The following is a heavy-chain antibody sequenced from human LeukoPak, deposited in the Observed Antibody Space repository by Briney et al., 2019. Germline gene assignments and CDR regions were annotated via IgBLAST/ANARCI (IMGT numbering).Heavy chain of an antibody. D-gene: IGHD2-21*01. J-gene: IGHJ5*02. Sequence: PGGSLRLSCAASGFTFDKFVTTWLRQAPGKGLEWVSSISGDGGGTYSDDSVKGRFTISRDNSNTTLSLQMHSLRADDTAIYYCAKDPGDCGPEGYPANWFDPWGQGVLVTVSS. CDR1: GFTFDKFV. CDR3: AKDPGDCGPEGYPANWFDP. V-gene: IGHV3-23*01. CDR2: ISGDGGGT.